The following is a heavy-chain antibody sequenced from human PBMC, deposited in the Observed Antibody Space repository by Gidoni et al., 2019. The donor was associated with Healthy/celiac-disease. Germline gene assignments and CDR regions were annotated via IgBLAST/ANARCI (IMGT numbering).Heavy chain of an antibody. V-gene: IGHV3-21*01. Sequence: EVQLVESGGGLVKPGGSLRLSCAASGFTFSSYSMNWVRQAPGKGLEWVSSISSSSSYIYYADSVKGRFTISRDNAKNSLYLQMNSLRAEDTAVYYCARDGATGTTGAFDIWGQGTMVTVSS. CDR3: ARDGATGTTGAFDI. J-gene: IGHJ3*02. D-gene: IGHD1-1*01. CDR1: GFTFSSYS. CDR2: ISSSSSYI.